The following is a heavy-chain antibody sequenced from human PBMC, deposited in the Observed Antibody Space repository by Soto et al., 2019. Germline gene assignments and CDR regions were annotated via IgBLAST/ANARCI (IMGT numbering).Heavy chain of an antibody. CDR3: AKDATAVNGVWDPFDM. V-gene: IGHV3-23*01. CDR1: GFTFSAYA. CDR2: VGGSDTDK. Sequence: ELQLLESGGGVVQPGGSLRLSCAASGFTFSAYAMSWVRQAPGKGLQWVSGVGGSDTDKHYADSVRGRVTVSRDNSKNTLYLQMNSLRADDTAVYYCAKDATAVNGVWDPFDMWGQGTEVTVSS. D-gene: IGHD2-8*01. J-gene: IGHJ3*02.